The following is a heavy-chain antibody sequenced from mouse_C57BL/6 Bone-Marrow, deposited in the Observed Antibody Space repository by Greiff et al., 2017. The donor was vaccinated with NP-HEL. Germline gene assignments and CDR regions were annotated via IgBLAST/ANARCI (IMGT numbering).Heavy chain of an antibody. J-gene: IGHJ1*03. CDR3: ARSPSSYGYWYFDV. D-gene: IGHD1-1*01. CDR2: IRNKANGYTT. V-gene: IGHV7-3*01. CDR1: GFTFTDYY. Sequence: DVKLVESGGGLVQPGGSLSLSCAASGFTFTDYYMSWVRQPPGKALEWLGFIRNKANGYTTEYSASVKGRFTISRDNSQSILYLQMNALRAEDSATYYCARSPSSYGYWYFDVWGTGTTVTVSS.